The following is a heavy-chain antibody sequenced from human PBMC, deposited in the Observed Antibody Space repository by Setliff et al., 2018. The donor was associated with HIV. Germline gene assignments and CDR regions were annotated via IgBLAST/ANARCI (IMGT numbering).Heavy chain of an antibody. CDR1: GFTFSGSA. CDR3: ARWDRGAAGTYAFDI. CDR2: IRSKANSYAT. J-gene: IGHJ3*02. D-gene: IGHD6-13*01. V-gene: IGHV3-73*01. Sequence: GGSLRLSCAVSGFTFSGSAMHWVRQASGKGLEWVGRIRSKANSYATEYAASVKGRFSISRDNARTSLYLQMNSLKTEDTAVYYCARWDRGAAGTYAFDIWGQGTMVTVSS.